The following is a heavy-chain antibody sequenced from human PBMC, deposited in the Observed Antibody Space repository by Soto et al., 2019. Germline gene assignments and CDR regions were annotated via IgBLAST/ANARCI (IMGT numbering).Heavy chain of an antibody. CDR3: ATLQQWLENNWFDP. J-gene: IGHJ5*02. Sequence: SETLSLTCTVSGGSISSYYWSWIRQSPGKGLEWIGYIYYSGSTNYNPSLKSRVTISVDTSKNQFSLKLSSVTAADTAVYYCATLQQWLENNWFDPWGQGTLVTVSS. D-gene: IGHD6-19*01. V-gene: IGHV4-59*01. CDR2: IYYSGST. CDR1: GGSISSYY.